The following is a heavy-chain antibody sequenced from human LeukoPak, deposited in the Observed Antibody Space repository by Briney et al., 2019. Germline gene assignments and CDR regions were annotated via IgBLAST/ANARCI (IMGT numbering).Heavy chain of an antibody. Sequence: PGGSLRLSCAASGFIFSNYDMSWVRQAPGKGLEWVSTISGSGGSTFYADSVKGRFTISRDNSKNTLYLQMNSLRAEDTAVYYCAKSTVAYTRFDAFDIWGQGTMVTVSS. V-gene: IGHV3-23*01. CDR2: ISGSGGST. J-gene: IGHJ3*02. D-gene: IGHD4-23*01. CDR3: AKSTVAYTRFDAFDI. CDR1: GFIFSNYD.